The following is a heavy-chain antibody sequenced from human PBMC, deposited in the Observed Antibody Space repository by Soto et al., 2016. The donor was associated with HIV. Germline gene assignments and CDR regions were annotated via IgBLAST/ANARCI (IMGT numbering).Heavy chain of an antibody. J-gene: IGHJ2*01. D-gene: IGHD2-15*01. CDR1: GGTFSSYA. CDR2: IIPIFGTA. V-gene: IGHV1-69*12. Sequence: QVQLVQSGAELKKPGSSVKVSCTASGGTFSSYAISWVRQAPGQGLEWMGGIIPIFGTANYAQKFQGRVTITADESTSTAYMELSSLRSEDTAVYYCARVTYGGNSGGSYWYFDLWGRGTLVTVSS. CDR3: ARVTYGGNSGGSYWYFDL.